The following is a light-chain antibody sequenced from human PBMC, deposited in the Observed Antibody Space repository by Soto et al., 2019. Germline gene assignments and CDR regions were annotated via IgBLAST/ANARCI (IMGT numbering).Light chain of an antibody. J-gene: IGLJ1*01. Sequence: QSVLAQPASVSGSPGQSITISYTGTSSDVGAYNYVSWYQHHPGNAPKLLIYDVSTRPSGVSNRFSGSKSGNTASLTISGLQAEDEADYYCSAYTTSTTRVFGTGTKVTVL. CDR1: SSDVGAYNY. CDR2: DVS. CDR3: SAYTTSTTRV. V-gene: IGLV2-14*03.